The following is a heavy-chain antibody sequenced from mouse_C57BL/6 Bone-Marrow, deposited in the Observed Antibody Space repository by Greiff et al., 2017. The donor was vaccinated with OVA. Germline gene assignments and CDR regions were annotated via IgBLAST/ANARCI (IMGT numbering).Heavy chain of an antibody. D-gene: IGHD2-5*01. J-gene: IGHJ2*01. CDR2: IDPETGGT. V-gene: IGHV1-15*01. Sequence: VQLQQSGAELVRPGASVTLSCKASGYTFTDYEMHWVKQTPVHGLEWIGAIDPETGGTAYNQKFKGKAILTADKSSSTAYMELRSLTSEDSAVYYCTAYYSNYDGFPHWGQGTTLTVSS. CDR1: GYTFTDYE. CDR3: TAYYSNYDGFPH.